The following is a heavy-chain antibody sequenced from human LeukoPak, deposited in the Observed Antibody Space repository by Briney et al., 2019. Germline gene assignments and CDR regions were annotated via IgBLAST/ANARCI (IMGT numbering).Heavy chain of an antibody. CDR3: ARAFGFCSGGSCYSGSEFHYYYGMDV. CDR2: ISSSGSTI. D-gene: IGHD2-15*01. J-gene: IGHJ6*02. V-gene: IGHV3-48*03. CDR1: GFTFSSYE. Sequence: GGSLRLSCAASGFTFSSYEMNWVRQAPGKGLEWVSYISSSGSTIYYADSVKGRFTISRDNAKNSLYLQMNSLRAEDTAVYYCARAFGFCSGGSCYSGSEFHYYYGMDVWGQGTTVTVSS.